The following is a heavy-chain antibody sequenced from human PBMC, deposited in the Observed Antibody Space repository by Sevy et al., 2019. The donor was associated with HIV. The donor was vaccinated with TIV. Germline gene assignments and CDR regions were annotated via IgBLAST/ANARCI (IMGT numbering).Heavy chain of an antibody. CDR3: AREREFTIFGVLIEYGMDV. D-gene: IGHD3-3*01. CDR2: IYSGGTT. V-gene: IGHV3-53*01. CDR1: GFTVSSNY. J-gene: IGHJ6*02. Sequence: GGSLRLSCVGSGFTVSSNYMSWVRQAPGKGLEWVSVIYSGGTTYYADSVKGRFTISRDNSKNTLYLQMNNLRAEDTAVYYCAREREFTIFGVLIEYGMDVWGQGTTVTVSS.